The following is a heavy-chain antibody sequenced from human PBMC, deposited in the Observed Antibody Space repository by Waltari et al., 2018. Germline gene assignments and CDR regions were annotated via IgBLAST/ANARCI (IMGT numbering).Heavy chain of an antibody. Sequence: EMQPLEWGGGLVQPGGSLRLSCATSGFPFNTYAMNWVRQAPGKGLEWASAISAGGATTYYADSMKGRFTISRDNSKNTLYLQMNSLRAEDTAVYYCARVLRMGDLPHLSWGQGTLVTVSS. CDR3: ARVLRMGDLPHLS. CDR2: ISAGGATT. CDR1: GFPFNTYA. V-gene: IGHV3-23*01. D-gene: IGHD3-16*01. J-gene: IGHJ5*02.